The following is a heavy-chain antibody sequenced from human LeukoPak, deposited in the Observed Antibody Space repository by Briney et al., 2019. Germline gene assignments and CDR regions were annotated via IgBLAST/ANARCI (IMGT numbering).Heavy chain of an antibody. D-gene: IGHD5-12*01. CDR1: GGSISSSSYY. CDR3: ARGGPSGYDSDY. CDR2: IYYSGST. J-gene: IGHJ4*02. Sequence: SETLSLTCTVSGGSISSSSYYWGWIRQPPGKGLEWIGSIYYSGSTYYNPSLKSRVTISVDTSKNQFSLKLSSVTAADTAVYYCARGGPSGYDSDYWGQGTLVTVSS. V-gene: IGHV4-39*01.